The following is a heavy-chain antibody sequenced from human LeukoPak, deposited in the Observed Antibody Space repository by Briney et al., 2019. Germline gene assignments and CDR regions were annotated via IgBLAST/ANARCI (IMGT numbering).Heavy chain of an antibody. CDR2: ISSSGSTI. V-gene: IGHV3-48*03. J-gene: IGHJ4*02. D-gene: IGHD1-26*01. Sequence: LPGGSLRLSCAASGFTFSSYEVNWVRQAPGKGLEWVSYISSSGSTIYYADSVKGRFTISRDNAKNSLYLQMNSLRAEDTAVYYCARERLGAQDYWGQGTLVTVSS. CDR1: GFTFSSYE. CDR3: ARERLGAQDY.